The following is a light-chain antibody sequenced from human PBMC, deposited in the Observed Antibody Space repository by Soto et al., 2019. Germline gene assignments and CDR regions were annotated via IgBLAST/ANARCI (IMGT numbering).Light chain of an antibody. CDR2: DVY. Sequence: QSALTQPRSVSGSPGQSVAISCSGTSSDVGGYNYVTWYQQYPGKAPKLMIYDVYKRPSGVPDRFSGSKSGNTASLIISGLQAADEADYYCCSFAGSFYVFGVGTKGTVL. V-gene: IGLV2-11*01. CDR3: CSFAGSFYV. J-gene: IGLJ1*01. CDR1: SSDVGGYNY.